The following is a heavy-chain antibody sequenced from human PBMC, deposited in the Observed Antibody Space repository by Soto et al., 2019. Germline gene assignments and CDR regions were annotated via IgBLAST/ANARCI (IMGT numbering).Heavy chain of an antibody. CDR2: INAGNGNT. J-gene: IGHJ6*02. Sequence: PSVKVSCKASGYTFTSYAMHWVRQAPGQRLEWMGWINAGNGNTKYAQKFQGRVTMTRNTSISTAYMELSSLRSEDTAVYYCARVLSWASYYDFWSGYYNYYYYGMDVWGQGTTVTVSS. CDR3: ARVLSWASYYDFWSGYYNYYYYGMDV. CDR1: GYTFTSYA. D-gene: IGHD3-3*01. V-gene: IGHV1-3*01.